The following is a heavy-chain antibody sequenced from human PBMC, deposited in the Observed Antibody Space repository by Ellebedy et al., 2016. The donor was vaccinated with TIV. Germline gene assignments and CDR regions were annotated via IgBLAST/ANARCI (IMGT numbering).Heavy chain of an antibody. J-gene: IGHJ2*01. CDR2: ISSSSSYI. D-gene: IGHD4-17*01. CDR1: GFTFSSYS. Sequence: GESLKISCAASGFTFSSYSMNWVRQAPGKGLEWVSSISSSSSYIYYADSVKGRFTISRDNAKNSLYLQMNSLRAEDTAVYYCARGPLGDYVAYFDLWGRGTLVTVSS. V-gene: IGHV3-21*01. CDR3: ARGPLGDYVAYFDL.